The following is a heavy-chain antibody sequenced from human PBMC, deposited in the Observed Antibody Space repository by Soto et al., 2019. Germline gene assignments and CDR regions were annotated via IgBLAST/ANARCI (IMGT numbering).Heavy chain of an antibody. J-gene: IGHJ4*02. Sequence: GGSLRLSCAASGFTFSTYAMTWVRQAPGRGLEWVSTILHDETPFYTDSVKGRFTISRDNVRGTLCLQMNGLRVEDAALYFCAKDLFPTSGQRFFFESWGQGSLVTVSP. CDR3: AKDLFPTSGQRFFFES. CDR2: ILHDETP. V-gene: IGHV3-23*01. CDR1: GFTFSTYA. D-gene: IGHD2-21*01.